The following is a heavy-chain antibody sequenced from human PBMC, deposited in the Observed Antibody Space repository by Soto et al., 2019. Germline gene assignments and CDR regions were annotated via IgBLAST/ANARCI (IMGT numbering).Heavy chain of an antibody. V-gene: IGHV4-39*02. CDR1: GDSITRSNFY. CDR2: IFYSGST. J-gene: IGHJ5*02. CDR3: ARHKTTMLTVVSAFDP. Sequence: SETLSLTCTVSGDSITRSNFYWGWIRQPPGTGLEWLGSIFYSGSTFYNPALKSRVTFSVATSKNHFSLKLSSVTAADTAVYYCARHKTTMLTVVSAFDPWCQGTRVTVSS. D-gene: IGHD3-22*01.